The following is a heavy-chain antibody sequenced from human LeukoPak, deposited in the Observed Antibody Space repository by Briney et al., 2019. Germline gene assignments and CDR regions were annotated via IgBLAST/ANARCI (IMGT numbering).Heavy chain of an antibody. D-gene: IGHD5-24*01. J-gene: IGHJ4*02. CDR1: GFTFSSYA. Sequence: GGSLRLSCAASGFTFSSYAMHWVRQAPGKGLEYVSAISSNGGSTYYANSVKGRFTISRDNSKNTLYLQMGSLRAEDMAVYYCARANGYNLYIXYXXQGTXXTVS. CDR3: ARANGYNLYIXY. CDR2: ISSNGGST. V-gene: IGHV3-64*01.